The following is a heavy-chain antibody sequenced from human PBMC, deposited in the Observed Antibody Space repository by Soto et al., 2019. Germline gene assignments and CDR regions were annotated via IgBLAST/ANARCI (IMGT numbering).Heavy chain of an antibody. D-gene: IGHD3-10*01. CDR2: IWYDGSNT. Sequence: QVQLVESGGGVVQPGRSLRLSCAASGFTFSSYGMHWVRQAPGKGLEWVAVIWYDGSNTYYADSVKGRFTISRDNSKNTLYLQMNSLRAEDTAVYYCAREGGGFGELYGAHRYYYYMDVWGKGTTVTVSS. J-gene: IGHJ6*03. CDR1: GFTFSSYG. V-gene: IGHV3-33*01. CDR3: AREGGGFGELYGAHRYYYYMDV.